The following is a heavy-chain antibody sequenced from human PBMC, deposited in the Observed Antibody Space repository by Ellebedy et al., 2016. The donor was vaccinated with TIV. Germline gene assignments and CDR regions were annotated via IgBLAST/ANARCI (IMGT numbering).Heavy chain of an antibody. J-gene: IGHJ4*02. V-gene: IGHV1-69*04. Sequence: AASVKVSCKTSGGTFSNSAINWVRQAPGQGLEYMGRIIPILGITDYAQRFQGRVTFIADKSTTTAYMDLASLTSDDTAVYYCARWGGYSGTFQGPYDFWGQGTLVTVSS. CDR2: IIPILGIT. CDR3: ARWGGYSGTFQGPYDF. CDR1: GGTFSNSA. D-gene: IGHD5-12*01.